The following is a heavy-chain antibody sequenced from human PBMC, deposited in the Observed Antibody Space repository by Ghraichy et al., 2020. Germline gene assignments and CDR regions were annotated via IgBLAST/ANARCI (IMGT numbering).Heavy chain of an antibody. CDR1: GFNFSAYG. J-gene: IGHJ6*02. CDR3: ARPITMTGGVIHCGMDV. Sequence: GGSLRLSCVASGFNFSAYGMHWVRQAPGKGLEWVAVLSYDTTNQYYAHSVKGRFTISRDNSKNSLFLQMDSLRGEDTAVYYCARPITMTGGVIHCGMDVWGQGTTVIVSS. CDR2: LSYDTTNQ. V-gene: IGHV3-30*03. D-gene: IGHD3-22*01.